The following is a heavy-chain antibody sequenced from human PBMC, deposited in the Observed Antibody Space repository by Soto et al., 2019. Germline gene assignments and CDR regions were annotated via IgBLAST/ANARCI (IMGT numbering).Heavy chain of an antibody. CDR1: GFTFNNYA. CDR2: ISVSGANT. J-gene: IGHJ4*02. D-gene: IGHD3-9*01. CDR3: AKDLVLGVIAGYPHDC. Sequence: DVQLLDSGGGLVQPGGSLRLSCAASGFTFNNYAMSWVRQAPGKGLEWVSTISVSGANTYYADSVKGRFTISRDDSKNTLYLQMNRMGAEDTAVDYCAKDLVLGVIAGYPHDCWGQGTMVTVSS. V-gene: IGHV3-23*01.